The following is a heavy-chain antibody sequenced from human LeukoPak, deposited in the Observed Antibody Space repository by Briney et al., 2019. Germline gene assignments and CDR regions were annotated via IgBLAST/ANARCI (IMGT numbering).Heavy chain of an antibody. V-gene: IGHV3-30*01. CDR1: GFTFSSYA. D-gene: IGHD3-22*01. CDR2: MSYDGSNK. J-gene: IGHJ4*02. CDR3: ARDHPTSSGIDY. Sequence: GGSLRLSCAASGFTFSSYAMHWVRQAPGKGLEWVAVMSYDGSNKYYADSVKGRFTISRDNSKNTLYLQMNSLRAEDTAVYYCARDHPTSSGIDYWGQGTLVTVSS.